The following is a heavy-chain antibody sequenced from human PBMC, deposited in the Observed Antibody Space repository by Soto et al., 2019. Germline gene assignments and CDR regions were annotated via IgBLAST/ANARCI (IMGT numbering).Heavy chain of an antibody. CDR3: AGTYYYDSSGYYHFDY. CDR2: IDPSDSYT. Sequence: GESLKISCKGSGYSFTSYWISWVRQMPGKGLEWMGRIDPSDSYTNYSPSFQGHVTISADKSISTAYLQWSSLKASDTAMYYCAGTYYYDSSGYYHFDYWGQGTLVTVPQ. V-gene: IGHV5-10-1*01. D-gene: IGHD3-22*01. CDR1: GYSFTSYW. J-gene: IGHJ4*02.